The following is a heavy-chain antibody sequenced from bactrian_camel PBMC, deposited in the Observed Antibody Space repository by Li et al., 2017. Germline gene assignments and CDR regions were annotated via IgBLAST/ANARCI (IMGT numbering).Heavy chain of an antibody. Sequence: HVQLVESGGGSVQAGGSLRLSCSYTRRPNYVTWFHQGPGNGREGVADIDSDGSTSYADSVKGRFTISLDSSKKQLYLQMDSLKVEDTAMYYCAVDRPVSWYTEGDCVKEMYNYWGQGTQVTVS. D-gene: IGHD1*01. CDR1: TRRPNY. V-gene: IGHV3S33*01. CDR3: AVDRPVSWYTEGDCVKEMYNY. J-gene: IGHJ4*01. CDR2: IDSDGST.